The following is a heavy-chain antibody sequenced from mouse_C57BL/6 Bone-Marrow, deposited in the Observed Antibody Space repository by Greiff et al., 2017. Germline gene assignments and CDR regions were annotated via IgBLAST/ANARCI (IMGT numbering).Heavy chain of an antibody. CDR2: IDPETGGT. CDR1: GYTFTDYE. D-gene: IGHD3-2*02. J-gene: IGHJ2*01. CDR3: TSTAQATGY. V-gene: IGHV1-15*01. Sequence: VQLQQSGAELVRPGASVTLSCKASGYTFTDYEMHWVKQTPVHGLEWIGAIDPETGGTAYNQKFKGKAILTADKSSSTAYMELRSLTSEDSAVYYCTSTAQATGYWGQGTTLTVSS.